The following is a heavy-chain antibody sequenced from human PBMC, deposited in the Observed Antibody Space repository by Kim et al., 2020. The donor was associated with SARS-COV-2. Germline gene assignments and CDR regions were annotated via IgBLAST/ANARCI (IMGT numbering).Heavy chain of an antibody. CDR3: ARENYYYYYMDV. Sequence: YYADSVKGRFTISRDNSKNTLYLQMNSLRAEDTAVYYCARENYYYYYMDVWGKGTTVTVSS. J-gene: IGHJ6*03. V-gene: IGHV3-33*01.